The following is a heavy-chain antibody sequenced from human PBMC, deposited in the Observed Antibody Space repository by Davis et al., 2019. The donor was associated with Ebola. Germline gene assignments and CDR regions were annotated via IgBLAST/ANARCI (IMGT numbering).Heavy chain of an antibody. V-gene: IGHV3-53*04. J-gene: IGHJ4*02. Sequence: GESLKIPCAASGFTVSSNYMSWVRQAPGKGLEWVSVIYSGGSTYYADSVKGRFTISRHNSKNTLYLQMNSLRAEDTAVYYCASLSGGGYSYGEYYFDYWGQGTLVTVSS. D-gene: IGHD5-18*01. CDR1: GFTVSSNY. CDR3: ASLSGGGYSYGEYYFDY. CDR2: IYSGGST.